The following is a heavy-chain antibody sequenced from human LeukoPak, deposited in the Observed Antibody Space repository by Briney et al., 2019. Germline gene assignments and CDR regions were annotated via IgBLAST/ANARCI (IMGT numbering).Heavy chain of an antibody. CDR1: GYTFTSYG. V-gene: IGHV1-18*01. CDR3: ARAPSNTLLWFGESEIWYDY. J-gene: IGHJ4*02. D-gene: IGHD3-10*01. CDR2: ISAYNGNT. Sequence: GASVKVSCKASGYTFTSYGISWVRQAPGQGLEWMGWISAYNGNTNYAQKLQGRVTMTTDTSTSTAYMELRSLRSDDTAVYYCARAPSNTLLWFGESEIWYDYWGQGTLVTVSS.